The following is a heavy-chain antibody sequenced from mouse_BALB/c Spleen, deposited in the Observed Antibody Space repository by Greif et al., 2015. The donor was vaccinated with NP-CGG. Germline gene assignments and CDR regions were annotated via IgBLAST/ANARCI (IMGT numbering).Heavy chain of an antibody. D-gene: IGHD2-3*01. Sequence: EVQVVESGGGLVQPGGSRKLSCAASGFTFSSFGMHWVRQAPEKGLEWVAYISSGSSTIYYADTVKGRFTISRDNPKNTLFLQMTSLRSEDTAMYYCARGWLTFAYWGQGTLVTVSA. J-gene: IGHJ3*01. CDR3: ARGWLTFAY. V-gene: IGHV5-17*02. CDR2: ISSGSSTI. CDR1: GFTFSSFG.